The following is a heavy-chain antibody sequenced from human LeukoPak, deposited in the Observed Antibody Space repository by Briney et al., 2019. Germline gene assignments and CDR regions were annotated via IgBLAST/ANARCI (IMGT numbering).Heavy chain of an antibody. V-gene: IGHV4-59*02. CDR3: ARTYSSGWLSPFDY. CDR2: IYYTGST. CDR1: GGSVTTYH. J-gene: IGHJ4*01. Sequence: SETLSLTCAVSGGSVTTYHWTWLRQPPGKGLEWVGYIYYTGSTNYNPSLKSRVTISVDTSKNQFSLKLSSVTAADTAVYYCARTYSSGWLSPFDYWGHGTLVTVSS. D-gene: IGHD6-19*01.